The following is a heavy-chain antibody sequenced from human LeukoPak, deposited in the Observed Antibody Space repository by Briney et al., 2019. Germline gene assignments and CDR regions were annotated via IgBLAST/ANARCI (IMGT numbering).Heavy chain of an antibody. CDR3: ARRHLDGYKDY. CDR1: GYTFTSYG. CDR2: ISAYNGNT. Sequence: ASVKVSCKASGYTFTSYGISWVRQAPGQGLEWMGWISAYNGNTNYAQKFQGRVTMTRDTSISTAYMELSRLRSDDTAVYYCARRHLDGYKDYWGQGTLVTVSS. J-gene: IGHJ4*02. V-gene: IGHV1-18*01. D-gene: IGHD5-24*01.